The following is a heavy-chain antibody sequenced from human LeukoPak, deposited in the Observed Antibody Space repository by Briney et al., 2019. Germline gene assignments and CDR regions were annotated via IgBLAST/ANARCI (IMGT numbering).Heavy chain of an antibody. D-gene: IGHD3-22*01. CDR3: AGHPNYYDSSGYYFDY. CDR2: ISGSGIK. V-gene: IGHV3-48*03. J-gene: IGHJ4*02. CDR1: RFTFSGYE. Sequence: GSLRLSCAASRFTFSGYEMNWVRQAPGKGLEWVSYISGSGIKHYADSVKGRFTISRDNAKNSLYLQMNSLRAEDTAVYYCAGHPNYYDSSGYYFDYWGQGTLVTVSS.